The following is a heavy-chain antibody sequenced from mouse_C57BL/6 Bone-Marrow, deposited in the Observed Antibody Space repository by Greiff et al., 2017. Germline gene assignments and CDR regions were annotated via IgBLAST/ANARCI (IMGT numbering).Heavy chain of an antibody. Sequence: QVQLKQSGAELMKPGASVKLSCKATGYTFTGYWIAWVKQRPGHGLEWIGEILPGSGSTNYNEKFKGKATFTADTSSNTAYMQLSSLTTEDSAIYYCASRRYDFPSYYFDYWGQGTTLTVSS. CDR3: ASRRYDFPSYYFDY. J-gene: IGHJ2*01. CDR2: ILPGSGST. D-gene: IGHD2-4*01. V-gene: IGHV1-9*01. CDR1: GYTFTGYW.